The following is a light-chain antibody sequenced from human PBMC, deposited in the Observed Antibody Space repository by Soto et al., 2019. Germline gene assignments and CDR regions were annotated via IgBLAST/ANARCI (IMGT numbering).Light chain of an antibody. V-gene: IGKV3-15*01. CDR3: QQYNNWPLT. CDR1: QSISIN. Sequence: ETVMTQSPATLPVSPGERATLSCRAGQSISINLAWYQQNPGQAPRLLIYGATTRATGIPSRFSGSGSGTEFTLTISSLHSEHFAVYYCQQYNNWPLTFGGGTTVEI. J-gene: IGKJ4*01. CDR2: GAT.